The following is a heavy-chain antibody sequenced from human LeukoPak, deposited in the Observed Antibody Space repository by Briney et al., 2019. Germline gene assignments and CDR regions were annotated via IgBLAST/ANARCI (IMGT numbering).Heavy chain of an antibody. CDR1: GFTVSSNY. Sequence: PGGSLRLSCAASGFTVSSNYMSWVRQAPGKGPEWVSVIYSGGSTYYADSVKGRFTISRDNSKNTLYLQMNSLRAEDTAVYYCARDFMLAAAGDYWGQGTLVTVSS. CDR3: ARDFMLAAAGDY. J-gene: IGHJ4*02. CDR2: IYSGGST. V-gene: IGHV3-53*01. D-gene: IGHD6-13*01.